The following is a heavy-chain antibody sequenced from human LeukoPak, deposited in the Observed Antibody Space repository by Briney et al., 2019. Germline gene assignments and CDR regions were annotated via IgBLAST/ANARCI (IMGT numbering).Heavy chain of an antibody. D-gene: IGHD3-3*01. J-gene: IGHJ6*03. CDR3: AKTREYEFWSPLGSVGDYNMDV. CDR1: GFTFSNYD. CDR2: ITGCGGSK. V-gene: IGHV3-23*01. Sequence: GGSLRLSCAASGFTFSNYDMSWVRQAPGKGLEWVSDITGCGGSKYYADSVKGRFTISRDNSKNTLYLQMNSLRAEVTAVYFCAKTREYEFWSPLGSVGDYNMDVWGKGTTVTVSS.